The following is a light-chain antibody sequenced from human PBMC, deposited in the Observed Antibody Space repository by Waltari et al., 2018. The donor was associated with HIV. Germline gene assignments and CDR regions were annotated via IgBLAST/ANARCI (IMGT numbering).Light chain of an antibody. CDR2: SAS. Sequence: DIVMTQSPAPLSVSPGERATLSCRASQSVSSNLAWYQQKPGQAPRLLIYSASTRATGIPARFSGSGSGTEFTLTISSLQSEDFAVYYCQQYNNWPYTFGQGTKLEIK. J-gene: IGKJ2*01. CDR3: QQYNNWPYT. CDR1: QSVSSN. V-gene: IGKV3-15*01.